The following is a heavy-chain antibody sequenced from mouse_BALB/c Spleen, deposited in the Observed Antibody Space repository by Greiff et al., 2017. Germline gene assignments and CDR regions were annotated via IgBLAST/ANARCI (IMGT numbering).Heavy chain of an antibody. CDR1: GFNIKDTY. Sequence: VQLQQSGAELVKPGASVKLSCTASGFNIKDTYMHWVKQRPEQGLEWIGRIDPANGNTKYDPKFQGKATITADTSSNTAYLQLSSLTSEDTAVYYCARGYGYPYYYAMDYWGQGTSVTGSS. V-gene: IGHV14-3*02. CDR3: ARGYGYPYYYAMDY. D-gene: IGHD1-2*01. CDR2: IDPANGNT. J-gene: IGHJ4*01.